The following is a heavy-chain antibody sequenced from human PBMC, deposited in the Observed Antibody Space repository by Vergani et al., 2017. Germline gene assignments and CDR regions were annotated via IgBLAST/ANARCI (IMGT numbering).Heavy chain of an antibody. CDR3: ASSSGLFVGDAFDI. V-gene: IGHV1-69*12. Sequence: QVQLVQSGAEVKKPGSSVKVSRKASGGTFSSYAISWVRQAPGQGLEWMGGIIPIFGTANYAQKFQGRVTITADESTSTAYMELSSLRSEDAAVYYCASSSGLFVGDAFDIWGQGTMVTVSS. D-gene: IGHD6-19*01. CDR2: IIPIFGTA. J-gene: IGHJ3*02. CDR1: GGTFSSYA.